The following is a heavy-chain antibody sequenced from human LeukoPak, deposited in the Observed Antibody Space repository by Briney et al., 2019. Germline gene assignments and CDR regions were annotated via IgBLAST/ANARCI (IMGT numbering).Heavy chain of an antibody. CDR3: ARDSGWYPGLDY. Sequence: PSQTLSLTCTVSGGSISSGSYYWSWIRQPAGKGLEWIGRICTSGSTNYNPSLKSRVTISVDTSKNQFSLKLSSVTAADTAVYYCARDSGWYPGLDYWGQGTLVTVSS. CDR2: ICTSGST. V-gene: IGHV4-61*02. CDR1: GGSISSGSYY. D-gene: IGHD6-19*01. J-gene: IGHJ4*02.